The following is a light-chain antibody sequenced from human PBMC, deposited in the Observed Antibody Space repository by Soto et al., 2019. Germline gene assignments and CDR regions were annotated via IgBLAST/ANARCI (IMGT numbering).Light chain of an antibody. CDR1: SSNFGAGYD. CDR2: SNI. Sequence: QSVLTQPPSVSGAPGQRVTISCTGSSSNFGAGYDVHWYQQLPGTAPTLLIYSNINRPSGVPDRFSGSKSGTLASLAITGLQAEDEADYYCQSYDSSLSGVLFGGGTKVTVL. V-gene: IGLV1-40*01. J-gene: IGLJ2*01. CDR3: QSYDSSLSGVL.